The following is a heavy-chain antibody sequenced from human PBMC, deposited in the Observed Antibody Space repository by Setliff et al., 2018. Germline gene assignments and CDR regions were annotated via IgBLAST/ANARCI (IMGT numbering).Heavy chain of an antibody. CDR1: GYTFTSYA. D-gene: IGHD2-15*01. J-gene: IGHJ6*02. V-gene: IGHV7-4-1*02. Sequence: GASVKVSCKASGYTFTSYAMNWVRQAPGQGLEWMGWINTNTGNPTYAQGFTGRCVFSLDTAYMELSSLRPEDTAVYYCARADPRTTLQYCNGGNCYSGQSYYAMDVWGQGTTVTVSS. CDR3: ARADPRTTLQYCNGGNCYSGQSYYAMDV. CDR2: INTNTGNP.